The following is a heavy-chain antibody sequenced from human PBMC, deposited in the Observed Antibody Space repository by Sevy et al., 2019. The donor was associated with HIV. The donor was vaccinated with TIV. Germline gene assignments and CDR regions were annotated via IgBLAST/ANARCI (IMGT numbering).Heavy chain of an antibody. V-gene: IGHV1-24*01. D-gene: IGHD5-12*01. CDR2: FDPEDGET. CDR1: GYTLTKLF. J-gene: IGHJ3*02. CDR3: ATPKSVGYDYESLDI. Sequence: ASVKVSCKVSGYTLTKLFMHWVRQAPGKGLEWMGGFDPEDGETIYAQKFQGRVTMTEDTSTDTAYMELSSLRSEDTAVYYCATPKSVGYDYESLDIWGQGTMVTVS.